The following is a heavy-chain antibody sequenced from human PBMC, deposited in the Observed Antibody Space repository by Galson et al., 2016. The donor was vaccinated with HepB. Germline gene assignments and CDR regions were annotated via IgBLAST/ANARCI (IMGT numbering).Heavy chain of an antibody. D-gene: IGHD5-24*01. CDR2: VDYSGTT. J-gene: IGHJ4*02. V-gene: IGHV4-39*01. CDR1: GGSISSSYSYY. CDR3: ACLRDGYNLNY. Sequence: SETLSLTCTVSGGSISSSYSYYWGWIRQPPGKGLEWIGSVDYSGTTHYNPSPKRRVTISVDTSKNQISLKLRSVTAADTAVYFCACLRDGYNLNYWVQGTLFTVSS.